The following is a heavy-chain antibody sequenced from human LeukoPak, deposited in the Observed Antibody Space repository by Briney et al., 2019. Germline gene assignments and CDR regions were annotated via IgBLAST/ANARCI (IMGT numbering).Heavy chain of an antibody. V-gene: IGHV3-21*01. CDR3: ARENSGIAATDIIDS. CDR2: ISSGGTYI. D-gene: IGHD6-13*01. CDR1: GFTFSSYS. Sequence: NPGGSLRLSCAASGFTFSSYSMDWVRQAPGKGLEWVSSISSGGTYIYYADSVKGRFTISRDNAKNSLYLQMNSLRAEDTAIYYCARENSGIAATDIIDSWGQGTLVTVSS. J-gene: IGHJ4*02.